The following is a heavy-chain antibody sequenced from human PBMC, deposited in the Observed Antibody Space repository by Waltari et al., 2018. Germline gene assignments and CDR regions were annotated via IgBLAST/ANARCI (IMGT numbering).Heavy chain of an antibody. CDR3: ATSFDCSSSACYRAFDY. J-gene: IGHJ4*02. V-gene: IGHV3-30-3*01. CDR2: KTNDGNKQ. D-gene: IGHD2-2*01. CDR1: GLTFNNSA. Sequence: QAHLVESGGGVVQPGRSQRLSCAASGLTFNNSAMHWVRQAPGNGREWVAFKTNDGNKQDYADSVKGRFTISRDHSKNTLHLQMNSLRPEDTAVYYCATSFDCSSSACYRAFDYWGQGTLVTVSS.